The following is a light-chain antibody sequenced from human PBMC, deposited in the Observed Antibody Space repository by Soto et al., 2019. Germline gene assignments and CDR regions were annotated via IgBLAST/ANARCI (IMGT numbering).Light chain of an antibody. CDR2: SAS. Sequence: IQMTQSPSSLSASVGDRVIITCRASHGIGNSLAWYQQKAGRVPKLLMHSASTLLTGVPSRFSGSGSGTDFTLTISSLQPEDVATDYCQKYDSAPWTFGQGTKVDIK. V-gene: IGKV1-27*01. CDR1: HGIGNS. J-gene: IGKJ1*01. CDR3: QKYDSAPWT.